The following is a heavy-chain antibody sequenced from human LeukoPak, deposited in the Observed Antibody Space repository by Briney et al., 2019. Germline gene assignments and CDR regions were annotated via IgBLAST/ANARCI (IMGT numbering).Heavy chain of an antibody. V-gene: IGHV3-21*01. CDR3: ARLIVAMGFDY. D-gene: IGHD5-12*01. J-gene: IGHJ4*02. CDR2: ISSCSSYI. CDR1: GFTFSSYS. Sequence: GGSLRLSCAASGFTFSSYSMNWVRQAPGKGLEWVSSISSCSSYIYYADSVKGRFTISRDNAKNSLYLQMNSLRAEDTAVYYCARLIVAMGFDYWGQGTLVTVSS.